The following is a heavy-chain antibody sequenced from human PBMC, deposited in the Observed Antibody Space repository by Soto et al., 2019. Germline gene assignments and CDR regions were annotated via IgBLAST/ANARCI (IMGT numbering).Heavy chain of an antibody. Sequence: SETLSLTCTVSGGSIRSSSYYWGWIRQPPGKGLEWIGSIYYSGSTYYNPSLKSRVTISVDTSKNQFSLKLSSVTAADTAVYYCARRGYSGYAGPNMSSKDPYLLDYWGQGTLVTVSS. J-gene: IGHJ4*02. CDR1: GGSIRSSSYY. CDR3: ARRGYSGYAGPNMSSKDPYLLDY. D-gene: IGHD5-12*01. CDR2: IYYSGST. V-gene: IGHV4-39*01.